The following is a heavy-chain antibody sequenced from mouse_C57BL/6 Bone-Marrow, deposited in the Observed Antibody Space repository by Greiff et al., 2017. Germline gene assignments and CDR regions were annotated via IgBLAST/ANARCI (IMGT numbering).Heavy chain of an antibody. D-gene: IGHD2-2*01. CDR3: ARNRGYDGGVWFAY. CDR2: IWPGGGT. Sequence: QVQLQESGPGLVAPSQSLSITCTVSGFSLTSYAIRWVRQPPGKGLAWLGVIWPGGGTNYYSALNSNLSISKDNSTSQVFLTMTSMQTDDDARDYCARNRGYDGGVWFAYWGQGTLVTVSA. V-gene: IGHV2-9-1*01. CDR1: GFSLTSYA. J-gene: IGHJ3*01.